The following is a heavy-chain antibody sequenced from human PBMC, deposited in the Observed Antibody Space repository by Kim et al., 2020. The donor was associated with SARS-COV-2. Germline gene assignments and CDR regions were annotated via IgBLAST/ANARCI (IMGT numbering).Heavy chain of an antibody. CDR3: ASPDYYYGSGSYYY. J-gene: IGHJ4*02. D-gene: IGHD3-10*01. Sequence: ADSVKGRFTISRDKAKNTLYLQMNSLRAEDTAVYYCASPDYYYGSGSYYYWGQGTLVTVSS. V-gene: IGHV3-74*01.